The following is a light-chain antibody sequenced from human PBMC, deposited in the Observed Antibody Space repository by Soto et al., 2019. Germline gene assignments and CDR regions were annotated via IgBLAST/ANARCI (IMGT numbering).Light chain of an antibody. CDR3: PRYNTCLLT. Sequence: EVVMTQSPATLSVSPGERATLSCRASQSVNANLAWYQQKPGQAPRLLIHGASNKATGIPARFSGSGFGKVFILTISSLQAENFAVYSCPRYNTCLLTFGHGTKVEI. V-gene: IGKV3-15*01. CDR1: QSVNAN. J-gene: IGKJ1*01. CDR2: GAS.